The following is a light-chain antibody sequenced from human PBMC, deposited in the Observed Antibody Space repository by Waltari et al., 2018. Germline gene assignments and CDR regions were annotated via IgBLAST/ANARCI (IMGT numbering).Light chain of an antibody. CDR1: QSISAY. CDR3: QQYGSSPLT. J-gene: IGKJ4*01. V-gene: IGKV1-39*01. Sequence: DIQMTQSPSSLSASVGDRVTITCRASQSISAYLNWYQQKPGKAPNLLIYATSSLQSGVPSRFSGSGSGTDFTLTISSLQPEDFAVYYCQQYGSSPLTFGGGTKVEIK. CDR2: ATS.